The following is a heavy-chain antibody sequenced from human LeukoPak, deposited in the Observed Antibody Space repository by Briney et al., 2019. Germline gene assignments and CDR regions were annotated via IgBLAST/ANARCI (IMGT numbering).Heavy chain of an antibody. CDR3: AFFVREPQN. Sequence: PGGSLRLSCAASTVIFRKYWMGWARQAPGKGLEWVANIAHDGSVKWYVDSVKGRFIISRDNARYSLYLQMNGLRVEDTAIYYCAFFVREPQNWRKGTVVSVSS. CDR2: IAHDGSVK. J-gene: IGHJ1*01. D-gene: IGHD3-10*02. CDR1: TVIFRKYW. V-gene: IGHV3-7*01.